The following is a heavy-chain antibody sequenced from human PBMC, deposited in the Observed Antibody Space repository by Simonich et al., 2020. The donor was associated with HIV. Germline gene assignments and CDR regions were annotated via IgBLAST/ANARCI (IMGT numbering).Heavy chain of an antibody. CDR2: IYYDGTT. J-gene: IGHJ5*02. CDR3: ARLMNYGFWSGYSLPPERHSES. Sequence: QLQLQESGPGLVKPSETLSLTCTVSGRSISFTRSYYWGWIRQPPGKGLEWIGNIYYDGTTYYHPSRKSRVTISVDTSKNQFSLKLSSVTAADTAVYYCARLMNYGFWSGYSLPPERHSESWGQGTLVTVTS. CDR1: GRSISFTRSYY. V-gene: IGHV4-39*01. D-gene: IGHD3-3*01.